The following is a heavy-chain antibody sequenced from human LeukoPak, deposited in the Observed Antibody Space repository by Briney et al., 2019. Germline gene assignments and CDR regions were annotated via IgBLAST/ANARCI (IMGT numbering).Heavy chain of an antibody. J-gene: IGHJ6*02. CDR3: ARGHSSSWSLYYYYGMDV. CDR2: INPSGGST. V-gene: IGHV1-46*01. Sequence: ASVKVSCKVSGYTLTELSMHWVRQAPGKGLEWMGIINPSGGSTSYAQKFQGRVTMTRDTSTSTVYMELSSLRSEDTAVYYCARGHSSSWSLYYYYGMDVWGQGTTVTVSS. D-gene: IGHD6-13*01. CDR1: GYTLTELS.